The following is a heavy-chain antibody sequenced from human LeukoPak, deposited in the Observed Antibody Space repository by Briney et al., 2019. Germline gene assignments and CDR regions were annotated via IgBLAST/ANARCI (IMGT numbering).Heavy chain of an antibody. Sequence: QPGGSLRLSCAASGFTFSSYAMHWVRQAPGKGLEWVAVISYDGSNKYYADSVKGRFTISRDNSRNTLYLQMNSLRAEDTAVYYCARDPITMIVVAEARLDYWGQGTLVTVSS. CDR1: GFTFSSYA. V-gene: IGHV3-30-3*01. J-gene: IGHJ4*02. CDR3: ARDPITMIVVAEARLDY. CDR2: ISYDGSNK. D-gene: IGHD3-22*01.